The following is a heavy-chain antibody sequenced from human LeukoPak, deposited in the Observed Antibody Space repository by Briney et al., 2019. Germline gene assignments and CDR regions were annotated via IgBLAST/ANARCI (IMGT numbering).Heavy chain of an antibody. CDR1: GYSISSGYY. Sequence: PSETLSLTCDVPGYSISSGYYWGWIRQSPGKGLEWIGRIYHSGSTYYNPSLKSRLTISVDTSKNQFSLRLSSVTAADTAVYYCARTRGGVVDAFDIWGQGTMVTVSS. CDR3: ARTRGGVVDAFDI. J-gene: IGHJ3*02. CDR2: IYHSGST. V-gene: IGHV4-38-2*01. D-gene: IGHD3-16*01.